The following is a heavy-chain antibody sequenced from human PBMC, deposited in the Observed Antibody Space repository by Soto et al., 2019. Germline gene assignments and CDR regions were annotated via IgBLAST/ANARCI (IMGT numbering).Heavy chain of an antibody. J-gene: IGHJ4*02. CDR1: GFTFSSYA. CDR2: ISGSGSNP. D-gene: IGHD4-17*01. CDR3: AKTASMTIRDGFDH. V-gene: IGHV3-23*01. Sequence: EVHVLESGVVLLQPGGSLRLSCASSGFTFSSYAMSWVRQAPGQGLEWVSAISGSGSNPYYADSGKGRFTISRDHSKNTLSIPTHSLRAEDTALSYCAKTASMTIRDGFDHWGQGTLVTVSA.